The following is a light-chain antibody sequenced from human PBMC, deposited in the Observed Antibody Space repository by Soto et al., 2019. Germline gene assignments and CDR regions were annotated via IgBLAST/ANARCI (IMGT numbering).Light chain of an antibody. CDR3: QQRSNWPPWWT. J-gene: IGKJ1*01. Sequence: EIVLTQSPATLSLSPGERATLSCRASQSVSSYLAWYQQKPGQAPRLLIYDASNRATGIPARFSGSGSGTDFTLTISSLEPEDFAFYYCQQRSNWPPWWTFGQGTKVEIK. V-gene: IGKV3-11*01. CDR1: QSVSSY. CDR2: DAS.